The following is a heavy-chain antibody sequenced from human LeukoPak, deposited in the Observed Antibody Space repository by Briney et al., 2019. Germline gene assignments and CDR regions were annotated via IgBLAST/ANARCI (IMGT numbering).Heavy chain of an antibody. J-gene: IGHJ4*02. CDR1: GFTFSDYY. Sequence: GGSLRLSCAASGFTFSDYYMAWIRQAPGKGLEWLSYISDSGTTIHDADSVKGRFTISRDNVKNSLYLQMNSLRAEDTAVYFCARDRLQLHAGFDYWRQGTVVTVSS. CDR3: ARDRLQLHAGFDY. CDR2: ISDSGTTI. V-gene: IGHV3-11*01. D-gene: IGHD5-24*01.